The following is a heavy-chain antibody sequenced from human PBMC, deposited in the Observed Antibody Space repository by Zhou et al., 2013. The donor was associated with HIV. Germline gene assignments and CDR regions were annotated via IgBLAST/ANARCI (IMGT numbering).Heavy chain of an antibody. D-gene: IGHD6-13*01. CDR3: ARDQEVLGASSWYLLGS. CDR2: IIPILGIA. CDR1: GGTFSSYA. J-gene: IGHJ5*02. Sequence: QVQLVQSGAEVKKPGSSVKVSCKASGGTFSSYAISWVRQAPGQGLEWMGRIIPILGIANYAQKFQGRVTITADKSTSTAYMELSSLRSEDTAVYYCARDQEVLGASSWYLLGSWGQGTLVTVSS. V-gene: IGHV1-69*04.